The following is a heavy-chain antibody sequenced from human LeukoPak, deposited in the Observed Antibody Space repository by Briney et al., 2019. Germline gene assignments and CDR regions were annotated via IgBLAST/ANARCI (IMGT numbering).Heavy chain of an antibody. CDR2: INPSGGST. D-gene: IGHD3-22*01. CDR3: ARGGPGYYSDNTGSRGYFKH. Sequence: ASVKVSCKASGYTFTSYYMHWVRQAPGQGLEWMGIINPSGGSTSYAQKFQGRVTMTRDTSTSTVYMELSSLRSEDTAVYFCARGGPGYYSDNTGSRGYFKHWGQGTLVTVSS. CDR1: GYTFTSYY. J-gene: IGHJ1*01. V-gene: IGHV1-46*01.